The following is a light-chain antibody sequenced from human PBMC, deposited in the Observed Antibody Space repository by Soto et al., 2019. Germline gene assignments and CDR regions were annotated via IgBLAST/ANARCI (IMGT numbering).Light chain of an antibody. Sequence: QSVLTQPASVSGSPGQSITISCTGTSSDVGSYNLVSWYQQHPGKAPKLMIYEGSKRPSGVSNRFSGSKSGNTASLTISGLQAEDEADYYCYSYAGSSIFYVFGTGTKVTAL. CDR2: EGS. V-gene: IGLV2-23*01. CDR1: SSDVGSYNL. J-gene: IGLJ1*01. CDR3: YSYAGSSIFYV.